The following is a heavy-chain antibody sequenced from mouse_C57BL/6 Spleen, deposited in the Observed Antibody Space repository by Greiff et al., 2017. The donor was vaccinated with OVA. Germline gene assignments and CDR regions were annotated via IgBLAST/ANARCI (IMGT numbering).Heavy chain of an antibody. CDR1: GYSITSGYY. J-gene: IGHJ3*01. V-gene: IGHV3-6*01. Sequence: EVQLQESGPGLVKPSQSLSLTCSVTGYSITSGYYWNWIRQFPGNKLEWMGYISYDGSNNYNPSLKNRISITRDTSKNQFFLKLNSVTTEDTATYYCAREDSWGQGTLVTVSA. CDR2: ISYDGSN. CDR3: AREDS.